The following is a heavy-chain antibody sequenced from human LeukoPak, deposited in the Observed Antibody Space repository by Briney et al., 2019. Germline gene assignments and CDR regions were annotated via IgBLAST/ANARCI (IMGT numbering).Heavy chain of an antibody. CDR3: ASYGSGSYP. D-gene: IGHD3-10*01. CDR2: IYRGGST. V-gene: IGHV3-53*01. Sequence: GGSLRLSCAASGFSVSTNYMSWVRQAPGKGLEWVSIIYRGGSTDYADSVKGRFTISRDNSKNTLYLQMNSLRAEDTAVYYCASYGSGSYPWGQGTLVTVSS. J-gene: IGHJ4*02. CDR1: GFSVSTNY.